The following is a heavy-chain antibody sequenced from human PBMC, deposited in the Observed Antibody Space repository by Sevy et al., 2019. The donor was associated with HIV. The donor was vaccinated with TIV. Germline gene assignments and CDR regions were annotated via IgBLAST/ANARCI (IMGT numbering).Heavy chain of an antibody. D-gene: IGHD6-13*01. J-gene: IGHJ4*02. Sequence: GGSLRLSCAASGFIFSSYAMSWVRQSPGKGLEWVSSISGSGGDTYYADSVKGRFSVSRDNSKNTLYMQMNSLRAEDTAIYYCAKAAGTVHSTPIPELNWGQGTLVTVSS. CDR1: GFIFSSYA. V-gene: IGHV3-23*01. CDR2: ISGSGGDT. CDR3: AKAAGTVHSTPIPELN.